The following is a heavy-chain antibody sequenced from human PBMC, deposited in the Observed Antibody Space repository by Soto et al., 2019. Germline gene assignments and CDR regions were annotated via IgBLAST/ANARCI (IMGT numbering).Heavy chain of an antibody. J-gene: IGHJ6*02. CDR3: ARSWVTGKGGIDV. V-gene: IGHV1-69*02. D-gene: IGHD3-16*01. Sequence: ASVTVSCQASGGTFSSYTISWVRQAPGQGLEWMGRIIPILGIANYAQKFQGRVTMTTDTSTNTAYLDLWTLISDDTAVYYCARSWVTGKGGIDVWGQGTTVTVSS. CDR1: GGTFSSYT. CDR2: IIPILGIA.